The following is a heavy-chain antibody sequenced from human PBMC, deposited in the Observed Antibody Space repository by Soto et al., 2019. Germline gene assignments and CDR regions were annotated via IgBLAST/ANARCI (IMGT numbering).Heavy chain of an antibody. CDR3: ARAGRTVTKYDY. CDR1: GYTFTSYA. V-gene: IGHV1-3*01. Sequence: ASVKVSCKASGYTFTSYAMHWVRQAPGQRLEWMGWINAGNGNTKYSQKFQRRVTITRDTSASTAYMELSSLRSEDTAVYYCARAGRTVTKYDYWGQGTLVTVSS. CDR2: INAGNGNT. D-gene: IGHD4-17*01. J-gene: IGHJ4*02.